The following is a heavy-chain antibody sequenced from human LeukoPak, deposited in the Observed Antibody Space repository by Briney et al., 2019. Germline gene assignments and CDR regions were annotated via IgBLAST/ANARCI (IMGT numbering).Heavy chain of an antibody. D-gene: IGHD1-1*01. CDR1: GGSISSYY. J-gene: IGHJ4*02. V-gene: IGHV4-59*08. Sequence: SETLSLTCTVSGGSISSYYWSWIRQPPGKGLEWIGYIYYSGSTNYNPSLKSRVTISVDTSKNQFSLKLSSVTAADTAVYYCARQDRNAYFDYWGQGTLVTVPS. CDR3: ARQDRNAYFDY. CDR2: IYYSGST.